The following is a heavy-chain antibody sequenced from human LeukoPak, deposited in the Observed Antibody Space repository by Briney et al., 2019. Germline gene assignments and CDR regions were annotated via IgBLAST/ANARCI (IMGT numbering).Heavy chain of an antibody. CDR2: MNPNSGNT. V-gene: IGHV1-8*01. Sequence: VASVKVSCKASGYTLTSYDINWVRQATGQGLEWMGWMNPNSGNTGYAQKFQGRVTMTRNTSISTAYMELSSLRSEDTAVYYCARVRISRSRYNWNYVWFDPWGQGTLVTVSS. CDR1: GYTLTSYD. CDR3: ARVRISRSRYNWNYVWFDP. J-gene: IGHJ5*02. D-gene: IGHD1-7*01.